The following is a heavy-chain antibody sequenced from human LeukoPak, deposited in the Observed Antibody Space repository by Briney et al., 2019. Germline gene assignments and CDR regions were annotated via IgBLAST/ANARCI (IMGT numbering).Heavy chain of an antibody. CDR2: IKSKTDGGTT. CDR3: TTMRGLRYFDWLPPLDY. Sequence: GGSLRLSCAASGFTFSNAWMSWVRQAPGKGLEWVGRIKSKTDGGTTDYAAPVKGRFTISRDDSKNTLYLQMNSLKTEDTAVYYCTTMRGLRYFDWLPPLDYWGQGTLVTVSS. D-gene: IGHD3-9*01. V-gene: IGHV3-15*01. J-gene: IGHJ4*02. CDR1: GFTFSNAW.